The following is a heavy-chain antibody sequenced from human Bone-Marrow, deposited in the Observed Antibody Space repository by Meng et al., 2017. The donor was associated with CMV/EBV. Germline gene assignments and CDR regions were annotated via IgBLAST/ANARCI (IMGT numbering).Heavy chain of an antibody. V-gene: IGHV3-53*05. CDR2: IYSGGST. CDR1: GFTVSSNY. J-gene: IGHJ5*02. D-gene: IGHD2-2*01. CDR3: ARPRIPASWGRWDP. Sequence: GGSLRLSCAASGFTVSSNYMSWVRQAPGKGLEWVSVIYSGGSTYYADSVKGRFTISRDNSKNTLYLQMNSLRAEDTAVYYCARPRIPASWGRWDPWGRGTLVTVSS.